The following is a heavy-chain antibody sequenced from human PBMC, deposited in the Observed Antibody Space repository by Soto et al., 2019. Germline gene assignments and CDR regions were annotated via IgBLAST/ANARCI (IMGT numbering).Heavy chain of an antibody. CDR3: ARDRRGYSGDFGMDV. J-gene: IGHJ6*02. CDR1: GFTFSDHY. V-gene: IGHV3-72*01. CDR2: TRNKANSYTT. Sequence: EVQLVESGGGLVQPGGSLRLSCAVSGFTFSDHYMDWVRQAPGKGLEWVGRTRNKANSYTTEYAASVKGRFTISRDDSKNSLYLQMNSLKSEDTAVYYCARDRRGYSGDFGMDVWGQGTTVTVSS. D-gene: IGHD6-13*01.